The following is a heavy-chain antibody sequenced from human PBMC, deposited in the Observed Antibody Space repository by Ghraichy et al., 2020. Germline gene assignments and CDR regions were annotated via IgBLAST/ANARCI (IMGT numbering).Heavy chain of an antibody. Sequence: GGSLRLSCAASGFSFSTYEMNWVRQAPGKGLEWVSYISRSGSTIYHADSVKGRFTISRDNAKNSLSLQMNSLRVEDTAVYYCARDRTTLTRGGEFDIWGQGTMVIVSS. CDR1: GFSFSTYE. V-gene: IGHV3-48*03. CDR3: ARDRTTLTRGGEFDI. J-gene: IGHJ3*02. D-gene: IGHD4-17*01. CDR2: ISRSGSTI.